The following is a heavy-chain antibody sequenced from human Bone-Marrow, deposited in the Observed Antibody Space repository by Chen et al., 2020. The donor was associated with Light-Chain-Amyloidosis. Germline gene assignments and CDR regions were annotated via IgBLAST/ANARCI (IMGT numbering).Heavy chain of an antibody. Sequence: QVQLVQSGAEVKKPGSSVKVSCKASGGTFSRFAFSWVRQAPGQGLEWMGGIIPFFGTANYAQKFQGRVTITADESTSTAYMELSSLRSEDTAIYYCATDLGGHHVYTSMVTIHYLGQGTQVTVSS. J-gene: IGHJ4*02. CDR1: GGTFSRFA. V-gene: IGHV1-69*01. D-gene: IGHD5-18*01. CDR3: ATDLGGHHVYTSMVTIHY. CDR2: IIPFFGTA.